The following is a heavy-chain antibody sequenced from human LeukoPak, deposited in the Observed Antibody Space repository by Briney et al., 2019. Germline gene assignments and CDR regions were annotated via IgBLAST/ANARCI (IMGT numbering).Heavy chain of an antibody. CDR3: ARAAYSSSWYWFDP. CDR1: GCSISHYY. V-gene: IGHV4-59*01. D-gene: IGHD6-13*01. CDR2: IYYSGST. Sequence: SETLPLTCTVSGCSISHYYWSWLRQPPGKQREGMGYIYYSGSTNYNPSLKSRVTISVDTSKNQFSLKLSSVTAADTAVYYCARAAYSSSWYWFDPWGQGTLVTVSS. J-gene: IGHJ5*02.